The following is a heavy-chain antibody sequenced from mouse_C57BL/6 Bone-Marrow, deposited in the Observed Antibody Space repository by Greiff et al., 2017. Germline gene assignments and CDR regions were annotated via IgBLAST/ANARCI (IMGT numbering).Heavy chain of an antibody. V-gene: IGHV5-17*01. CDR2: ISSGSSTI. Sequence: EVKLMESGGGLVKPGGSLKLSCAASGFTFSDYGMHWVRPAPEKGLEWVAYISSGSSTIYYADTVKGRFTISRDNAKNTLFLQMTSLRSEDTAMYYCARASQAYYYAMDYWGQGTSVTVSS. CDR3: ARASQAYYYAMDY. D-gene: IGHD3-2*02. J-gene: IGHJ4*01. CDR1: GFTFSDYG.